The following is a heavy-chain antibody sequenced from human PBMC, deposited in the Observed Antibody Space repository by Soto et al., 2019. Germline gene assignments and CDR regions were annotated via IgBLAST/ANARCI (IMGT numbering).Heavy chain of an antibody. CDR2: VSFRGDI. CDR3: ARGCSSASCYYY. Sequence: PGGSPRLSCTASGFMFSSYTMNWVRQAPGKGLEWVSSVSFRGDIYYADSLEGRFTISRDDAKNSLYLQMNSLRAEDTAVYYCARGCSSASCYYYWGQGTLVTVSS. V-gene: IGHV3-21*01. D-gene: IGHD2-2*01. J-gene: IGHJ4*02. CDR1: GFMFSSYT.